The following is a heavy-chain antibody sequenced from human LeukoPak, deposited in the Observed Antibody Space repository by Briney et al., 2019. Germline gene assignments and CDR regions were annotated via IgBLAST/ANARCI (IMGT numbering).Heavy chain of an antibody. CDR1: GGSVSDYY. J-gene: IGHJ4*02. Sequence: SETLSLTCSVSGGSVSDYYLSWIRQSPGKGLEWIGYFYYSGSSRFNPSLKSRVAISVDTSNNQFSLKLTSVTAADTAVYYCARHSYGDVYYLDFWGQGTLVTVSS. D-gene: IGHD4-17*01. CDR2: FYYSGSS. V-gene: IGHV4-59*08. CDR3: ARHSYGDVYYLDF.